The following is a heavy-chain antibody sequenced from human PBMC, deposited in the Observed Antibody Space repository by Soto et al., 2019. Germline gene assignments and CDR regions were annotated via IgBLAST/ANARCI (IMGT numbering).Heavy chain of an antibody. CDR3: AHRVLRTVFGLVTTTAIYFDF. V-gene: IGHV2-5*02. CDR1: GFSLTTSGVG. D-gene: IGHD3-3*01. J-gene: IGHJ4*02. CDR2: IYCDDDK. Sequence: QITLNESGPTVVRPTETLTLTCRFSGFSLTTSGVGVGWIRQSPGKAPEWLALIYCDDDKRYSASLKSRLTITNDTAKIHVVLTVSDLYPTDTATYYCAHRVLRTVFGLVTTTAIYFDFWGQGTPVAVSS.